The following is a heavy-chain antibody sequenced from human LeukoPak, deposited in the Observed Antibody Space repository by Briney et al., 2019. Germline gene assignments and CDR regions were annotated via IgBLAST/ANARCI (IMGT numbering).Heavy chain of an antibody. CDR3: ARGRGVAARRGFDF. Sequence: PSETLSLSCVVNGESFSNHYWTWIRQSPGKGLEWIGEIEHRGNTNYNPSLKSRVTISVDTSKNEFSLKLKSVTAAVTAVFYCARGRGVAARRGFDFWGLGTLVTVSS. CDR1: GESFSNHY. D-gene: IGHD6-6*01. V-gene: IGHV4-34*01. CDR2: IEHRGNT. J-gene: IGHJ4*02.